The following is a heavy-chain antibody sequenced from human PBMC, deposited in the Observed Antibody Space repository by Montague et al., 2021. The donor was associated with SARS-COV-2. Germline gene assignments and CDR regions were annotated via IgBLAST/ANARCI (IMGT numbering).Heavy chain of an antibody. V-gene: IGHV4-59*01. CDR3: ARGFDY. Sequence: SETLSLTCTVSGGSISSYYWSWIRQPPAKGLEWIGYIYYSGSTNYNPSLTRRVTISVDTSKNQFSLTLSSVTAADTAVYYCARGFDYWGQGTLVTVSS. CDR2: IYYSGST. J-gene: IGHJ4*02. CDR1: GGSISSYY.